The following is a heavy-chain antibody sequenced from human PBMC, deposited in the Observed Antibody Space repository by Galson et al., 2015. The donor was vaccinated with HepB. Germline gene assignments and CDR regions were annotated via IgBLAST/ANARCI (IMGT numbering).Heavy chain of an antibody. D-gene: IGHD2-2*01. CDR3: ARDQCGSTSCYLYYGMDV. J-gene: IGHJ6*02. CDR2: ISYDGSNK. V-gene: IGHV3-30-3*01. Sequence: SLRLSCAASGFTFSSYAMHWVRQAPGKGLEWVAVISYDGSNKYYADSVKGRFTISRDNSKNTLHLQMNSLRAEDTAVYYCARDQCGSTSCYLYYGMDVWGQGTTVTVSS. CDR1: GFTFSSYA.